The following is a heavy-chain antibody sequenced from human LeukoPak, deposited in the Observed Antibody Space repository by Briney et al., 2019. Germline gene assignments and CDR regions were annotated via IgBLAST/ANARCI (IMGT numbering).Heavy chain of an antibody. CDR2: INPSGGST. J-gene: IGHJ4*02. D-gene: IGHD6-19*01. Sequence: ASVKVSCKASGYTFTSYYMHWVRQAPGQGLEWMGIINPSGGSTSYAQKFQGRVTMTRDTSTSTVYMELSSLRPEDTAVYYCARGEIIAVAGTQPFDYWGQGTLVTVSS. V-gene: IGHV1-46*01. CDR1: GYTFTSYY. CDR3: ARGEIIAVAGTQPFDY.